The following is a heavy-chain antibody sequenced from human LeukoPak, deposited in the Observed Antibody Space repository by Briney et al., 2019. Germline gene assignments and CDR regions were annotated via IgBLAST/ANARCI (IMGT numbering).Heavy chain of an antibody. CDR1: GFTFSSYG. Sequence: GGSLRLSCAASGFTFSSYGMHWVRQAPGKGLEWVAVIWYDGSNKYYADSVKGRFTISRDNSKNTLYLQMNSLRAEDTAVYYCATRHYSDSSGYLPYWGLGTLVTVSS. CDR3: ATRHYSDSSGYLPY. J-gene: IGHJ4*02. D-gene: IGHD3-22*01. CDR2: IWYDGSNK. V-gene: IGHV3-33*01.